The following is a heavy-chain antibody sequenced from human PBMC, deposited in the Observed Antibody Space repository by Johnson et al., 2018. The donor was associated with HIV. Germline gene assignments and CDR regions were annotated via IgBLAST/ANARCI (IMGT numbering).Heavy chain of an antibody. V-gene: IGHV3-30*18. CDR2: ISYDGSNI. CDR3: AKDRSRLHDAFDI. J-gene: IGHJ3*02. Sequence: QVQLVESGGGLVKPGGSLRLSCAASGFTLSYYGVHWVRQAPGKGLEWVAVISYDGSNIYYADSVKGRFTISRDNSKNTLYLQMNTLGAEDTTVYYCAKDRSRLHDAFDIWGQGTMVTVSS. CDR1: GFTLSYYG. D-gene: IGHD5-24*01.